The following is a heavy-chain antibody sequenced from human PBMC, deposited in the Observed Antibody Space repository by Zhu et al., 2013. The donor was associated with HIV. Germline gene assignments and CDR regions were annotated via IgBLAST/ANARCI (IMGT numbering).Heavy chain of an antibody. Sequence: VQLQQWGAGLLKPSETLSLTCAVYGGSFSGYYWSWIRQPPGKGLEWIGEINHSGSTNCNPSLKSRVTISVDKSKNQFSLKLSSVAAADTALYYCARDTRHGMDVWGQGTMVTVSS. J-gene: IGHJ6*01. D-gene: IGHD2-2*02. CDR1: GGSFSGYY. V-gene: IGHV4-34*01. CDR2: INHSGST. CDR3: ARDTRHGMDV.